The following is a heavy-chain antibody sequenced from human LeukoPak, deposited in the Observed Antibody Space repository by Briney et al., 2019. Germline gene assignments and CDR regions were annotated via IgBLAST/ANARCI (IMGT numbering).Heavy chain of an antibody. V-gene: IGHV3-53*01. D-gene: IGHD6-13*01. J-gene: IGHJ4*02. CDR2: IYGGGNT. CDR1: GFTVSSDY. Sequence: GGSLRLSCAASGFTVSSDYMNWVRQAPGKGLEWVSVIYGGGNTYYADSVKGRFTISRDNSKDMLYLQMNSLRAEDTAVYYCAKGIVAAAGTGADFDSWGQGTLVTVSS. CDR3: AKGIVAAAGTGADFDS.